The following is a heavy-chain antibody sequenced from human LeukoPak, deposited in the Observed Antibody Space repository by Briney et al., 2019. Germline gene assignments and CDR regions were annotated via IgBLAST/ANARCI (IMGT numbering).Heavy chain of an antibody. D-gene: IGHD4-17*01. Sequence: GGSLRLSFAASGFTFSSYWMSWVRQAPGKGLEWVANIKQDGSEKYYVDSVKGRFTIPRDNAKNSLYLQMNSLRAEDTAVYYCARDAPHTVTRYWGQGTLVTVSS. J-gene: IGHJ4*02. V-gene: IGHV3-7*01. CDR3: ARDAPHTVTRY. CDR1: GFTFSSYW. CDR2: IKQDGSEK.